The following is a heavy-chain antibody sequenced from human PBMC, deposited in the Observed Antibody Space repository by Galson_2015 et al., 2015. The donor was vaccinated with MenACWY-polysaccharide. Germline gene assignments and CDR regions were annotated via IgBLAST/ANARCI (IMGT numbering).Heavy chain of an antibody. CDR2: IYIYYGGGT. D-gene: IGHD1-26*01. V-gene: IGHV4-39*01. Sequence: ETLSLTCAVYGGSISSSSYYWGWIRQPPGKGLEWIGTIYIYYGGGTYYNPSLKSRATIFVDTCKDQFYLTLSSVTAADTAVYYCARPWAQFSFFDSWVPGTLVTVSS. J-gene: IGHJ4*02. CDR1: GGSISSSSYY. CDR3: ARPWAQFSFFDS.